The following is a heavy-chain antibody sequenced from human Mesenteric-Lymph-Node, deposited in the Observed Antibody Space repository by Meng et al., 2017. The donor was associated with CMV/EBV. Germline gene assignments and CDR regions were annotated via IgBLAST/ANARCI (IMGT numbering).Heavy chain of an antibody. V-gene: IGHV1-2*02. D-gene: IGHD2-2*01. Sequence: ASVKVSCKASGYTFTGYYMHWVRQAPGQGLEWMGWINPNSGGTNYAQKFQGRVTMTRDTSISTAYMELSRLRSDDTAVYYCARVVHCSSTSCYPPPPYYGMDVWGQGTTVTVSS. CDR2: INPNSGGT. CDR1: GYTFTGYY. J-gene: IGHJ6*02. CDR3: ARVVHCSSTSCYPPPPYYGMDV.